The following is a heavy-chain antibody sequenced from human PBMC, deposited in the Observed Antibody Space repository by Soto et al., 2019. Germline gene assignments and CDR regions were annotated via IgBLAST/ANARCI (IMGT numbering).Heavy chain of an antibody. CDR3: ARSISKGYSSSGMGYYGMDV. CDR1: GYTFTGYY. D-gene: IGHD6-13*01. CDR2: INPNSGGT. Sequence: ASVKVSCKASGYTFTGYYMHWVRQAPGQGLEWMGWINPNSGGTNYAQKFQGWVTMTRDTSISTAYMELSRLRSDEKAVYYCARSISKGYSSSGMGYYGMDVWGQGTTVTVSS. V-gene: IGHV1-2*04. J-gene: IGHJ6*02.